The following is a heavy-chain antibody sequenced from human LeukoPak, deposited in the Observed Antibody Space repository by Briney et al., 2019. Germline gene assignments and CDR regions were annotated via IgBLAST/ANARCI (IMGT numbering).Heavy chain of an antibody. V-gene: IGHV4-39*07. J-gene: IGHJ4*02. CDR2: IYYSGST. Sequence: SETLSLTCTVSGGSISSSSYYWGWIRQPPGKGLEWIGSIYYSGSTYYNPSLKSRVTISVDTSKNQFSLKLSSVTAADTAVYYCARGNRGLIDYWGQGTLVTVSS. CDR3: ARGNRGLIDY. CDR1: GGSISSSSYY. D-gene: IGHD1-14*01.